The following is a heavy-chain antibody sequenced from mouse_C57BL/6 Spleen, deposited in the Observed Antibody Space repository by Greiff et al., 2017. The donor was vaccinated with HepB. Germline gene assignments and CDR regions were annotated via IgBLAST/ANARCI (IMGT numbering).Heavy chain of an antibody. Sequence: EVKLVESEGGLVQPGSSMKLSCTASGFTFSDYYMAWVRQVPEKGLEWVANINYDGSSTYYLDSLKSRFIISRDNAKNILYLQMSSLKSEDTATYYCARDTLTGYFDYWGQGTTLTVSS. J-gene: IGHJ2*01. CDR2: INYDGSST. D-gene: IGHD4-1*01. CDR1: GFTFSDYY. V-gene: IGHV5-16*01. CDR3: ARDTLTGYFDY.